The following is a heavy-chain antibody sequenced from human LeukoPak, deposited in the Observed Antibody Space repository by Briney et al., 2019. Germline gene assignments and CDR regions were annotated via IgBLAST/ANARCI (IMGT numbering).Heavy chain of an antibody. CDR1: GFTFSSYA. CDR3: AKRYCTGGSCCPDY. V-gene: IGHV3-23*01. D-gene: IGHD2-15*01. J-gene: IGHJ4*02. Sequence: GGSLRLSCAASGFTFSSYAMSWVRQAPGKGLEWVSAISDDGGATYHADSVKGRFTISRDNPKNTLYLQMNSLRAEDTAVYYCAKRYCTGGSCCPDYWGQGTLVTVSS. CDR2: ISDDGGAT.